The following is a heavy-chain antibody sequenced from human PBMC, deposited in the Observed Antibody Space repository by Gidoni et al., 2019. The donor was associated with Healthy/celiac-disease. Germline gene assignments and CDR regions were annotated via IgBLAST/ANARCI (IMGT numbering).Heavy chain of an antibody. J-gene: IGHJ4*02. Sequence: QVQLVESGGGVVQPGRSLRLSGAASGFTFSRYAMHWVRQAPGKGLEWVAVISYDGSNKYYADSVKGRFTISRDNSKNTLYLQMNSLRAEDTAVYYCARDFSRSPTGTTFSGWGQGTLVTVSS. CDR2: ISYDGSNK. CDR1: GFTFSRYA. V-gene: IGHV3-30-3*01. D-gene: IGHD1-26*01. CDR3: ARDFSRSPTGTTFSG.